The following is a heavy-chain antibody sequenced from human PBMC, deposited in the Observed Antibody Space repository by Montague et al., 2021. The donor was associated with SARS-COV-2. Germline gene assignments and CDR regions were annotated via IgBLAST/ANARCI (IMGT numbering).Heavy chain of an antibody. D-gene: IGHD4-17*01. CDR2: INHSGST. Sequence: SETLSLTCAVYGGSFSGYYWSWIRQPPGKGLEWIGEINHSGSTNYNPSLKSRVTISVDTSKNQFSLKLSSVTAADTAVYYCGRGGTVTTFYYYYYGMDVWGQGTTVTVSS. V-gene: IGHV4-34*01. CDR1: GGSFSGYY. J-gene: IGHJ6*02. CDR3: GRGGTVTTFYYYYYGMDV.